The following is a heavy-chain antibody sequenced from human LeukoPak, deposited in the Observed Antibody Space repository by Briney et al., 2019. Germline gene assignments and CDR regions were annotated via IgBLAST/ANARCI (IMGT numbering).Heavy chain of an antibody. CDR3: AKDLGIAVAADY. Sequence: GGSLRLSCAASGFTFNTYSMNWLRQAPGKRLEWISYISTGSSTMYYADSVKGRLTITRDNAKNSVYLQMNSLRAEDTAVYYCAKDLGIAVAADYWGQGTLVTVSS. CDR2: ISTGSSTM. CDR1: GFTFNTYS. J-gene: IGHJ4*02. V-gene: IGHV3-48*01. D-gene: IGHD6-19*01.